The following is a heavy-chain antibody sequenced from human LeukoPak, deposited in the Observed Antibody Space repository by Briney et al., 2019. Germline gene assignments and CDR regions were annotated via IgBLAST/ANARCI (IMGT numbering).Heavy chain of an antibody. Sequence: PGGSLRLSCAASGFTFSSYGMHWVRQAPGKGLEWVAVIWYDGSNKYYADSVKGRFTISRDNSKNTLYLQMNSPRAEDTAVYYCARDQKWFLGNGSHYYYYMDVWGKGTTVTVSS. J-gene: IGHJ6*03. CDR1: GFTFSSYG. CDR3: ARDQKWFLGNGSHYYYYMDV. V-gene: IGHV3-33*01. CDR2: IWYDGSNK. D-gene: IGHD2-15*01.